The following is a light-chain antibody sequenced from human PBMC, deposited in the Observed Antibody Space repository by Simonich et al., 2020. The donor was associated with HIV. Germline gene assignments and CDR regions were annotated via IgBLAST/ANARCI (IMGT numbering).Light chain of an antibody. CDR1: QGLSSY. CDR3: QQYYSYPLT. J-gene: IGKJ4*01. CDR2: AAS. V-gene: IGKV1-8*01. Sequence: AIRRTQCRSSLSASIGNRSTITCRTSQGLSSYLAWYQKEAWKAPKLLIYAASALQSGVPSRFSGSGSGTDFTLTISLQSEDSATYYCQQYYSYPLTFGGGTKVEIK.